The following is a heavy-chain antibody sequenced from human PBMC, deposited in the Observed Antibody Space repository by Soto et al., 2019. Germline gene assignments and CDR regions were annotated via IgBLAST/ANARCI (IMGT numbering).Heavy chain of an antibody. V-gene: IGHV1-2*04. Sequence: TFTGYYMHWVRQAPGQGLEWMGWINPNSGGTNYAQKFQGWVTMTRDTSISTAYMELSRLRSDDTAVYYCAIAAPGDYFDYWGQGALVTVS. CDR2: INPNSGGT. J-gene: IGHJ4*02. CDR3: AIAAPGDYFDY. CDR1: TFTGYY. D-gene: IGHD2-2*01.